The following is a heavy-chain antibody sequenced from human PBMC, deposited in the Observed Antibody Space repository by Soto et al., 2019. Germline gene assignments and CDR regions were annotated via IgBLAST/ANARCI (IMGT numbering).Heavy chain of an antibody. Sequence: SETLSLTCTVSGGSISSYYWSWIRQPPGKGLEWIGYIYYSGSTNYNPSLKSRVTISVDTSKNPFSLKLSSVTAADTAVYYWARSQSSTHYNWNYGYYYYGMDVWGQGTTVTVSS. CDR2: IYYSGST. CDR3: ARSQSSTHYNWNYGYYYYGMDV. CDR1: GGSISSYY. J-gene: IGHJ6*02. D-gene: IGHD1-7*01. V-gene: IGHV4-59*01.